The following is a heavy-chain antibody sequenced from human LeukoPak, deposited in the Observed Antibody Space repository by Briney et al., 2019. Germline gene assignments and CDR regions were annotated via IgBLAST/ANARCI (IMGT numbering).Heavy chain of an antibody. Sequence: GGSLRLSCAASGFTIRSHGMNWVRQAPGKGLEWVSGISPSGGITYYTDSVKGRFTISRDNSKNTQSLQMNSLRAEDTAVYYCAKDDDWGRYKHWGQGTLVTVSS. CDR1: GFTIRSHG. CDR3: AKDDDWGRYKH. CDR2: ISPSGGIT. V-gene: IGHV3-23*01. J-gene: IGHJ1*01. D-gene: IGHD3-16*01.